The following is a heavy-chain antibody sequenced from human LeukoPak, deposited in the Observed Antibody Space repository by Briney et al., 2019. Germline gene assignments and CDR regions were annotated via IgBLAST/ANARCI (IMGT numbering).Heavy chain of an antibody. J-gene: IGHJ6*02. CDR2: ISGGGVTT. D-gene: IGHD3-16*01. Sequence: GGSLRLSCVGSGFTSIAYALTWARQTPGKGLEWVSGISGGGVTTYYADSVKGRFTISRDNSKNTLYLQMNSLRADDTAIYYCARNQQLGGHSYYYYGMDVWGQGTTVTVSS. CDR3: ARNQQLGGHSYYYYGMDV. V-gene: IGHV3-23*01. CDR1: GFTSIAYA.